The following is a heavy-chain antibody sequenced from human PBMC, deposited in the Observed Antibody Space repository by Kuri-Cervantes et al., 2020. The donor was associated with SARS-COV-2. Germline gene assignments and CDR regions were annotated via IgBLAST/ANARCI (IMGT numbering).Heavy chain of an antibody. V-gene: IGHV1-3*04. CDR2: INTATGNT. CDR3: AREVGYCDSGRCYGLDAFDI. CDR1: GYTFSSYA. Sequence: ASVKVSCKASGYTFSSYAIHWVRQAPGQRLEWMGWINTATGNTHYSQKFQGRVTITRDTAASTEYMDLNSLRSEDTAVYYCAREVGYCDSGRCYGLDAFDIWGQGTMVTVSS. D-gene: IGHD2-2*01. J-gene: IGHJ3*02.